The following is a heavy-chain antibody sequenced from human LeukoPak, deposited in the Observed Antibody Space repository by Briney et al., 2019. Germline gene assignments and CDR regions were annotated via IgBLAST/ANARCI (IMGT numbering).Heavy chain of an antibody. V-gene: IGHV4-4*07. J-gene: IGHJ4*02. Sequence: SETLSLTCTVSGGSISGYYWSWMRQPAGKGLEWIGRIYSSGSTNYNPSLKSRVTMSVDTPKNQFSLKLSSVTAADTAIYYCARSPRDSNWLDYWGQGTLVTVSS. CDR3: ARSPRDSNWLDY. CDR1: GGSISGYY. D-gene: IGHD4-11*01. CDR2: IYSSGST.